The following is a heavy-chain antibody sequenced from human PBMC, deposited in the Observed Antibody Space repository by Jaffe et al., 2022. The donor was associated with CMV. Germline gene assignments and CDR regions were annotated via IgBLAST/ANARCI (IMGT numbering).Heavy chain of an antibody. CDR3: AREGGRYYGSGSYYNKGMDV. CDR2: TYYRSKWYN. V-gene: IGHV6-1*01. Sequence: QVQLQQSGPGLVKPSQTLSLTCAISGDSVSSNSAAWNWIRQSPSRGLEWLGRTYYRSKWYNDYAVSVKSRITINPDTSKNQFSLQLNSVTPEDTAVYYCAREGGRYYGSGSYYNKGMDVWGQGTTVTVSS. CDR1: GDSVSSNSAA. J-gene: IGHJ6*02. D-gene: IGHD3-10*01.